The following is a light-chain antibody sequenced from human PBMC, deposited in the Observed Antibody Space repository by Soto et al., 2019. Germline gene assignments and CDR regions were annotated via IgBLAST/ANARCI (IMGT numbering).Light chain of an antibody. CDR1: QSVGSSH. Sequence: EIVLTQSPGTLSLSPGERATLSCRASQSVGSSHLAWYQQKPGQAPRLLIYGASSRATGIPDRFSGSGSGTDFTLTISRLEPEDFAVYYCQQYGSSPKTFGQGTKVDIK. CDR3: QQYGSSPKT. J-gene: IGKJ1*01. V-gene: IGKV3-20*01. CDR2: GAS.